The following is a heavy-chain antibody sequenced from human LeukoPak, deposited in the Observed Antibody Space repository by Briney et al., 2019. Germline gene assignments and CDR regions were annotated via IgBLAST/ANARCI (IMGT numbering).Heavy chain of an antibody. Sequence: GGSLRLSCAASGFTFSSYAMSWVRQAPGKGLEWVSAISGSGGSTYYADSVKGRFTISRDNSKNTLYLQMNSLRAEDTAVYYCANVGGMYYYDSSGYSNWGQGTLVTVSS. CDR2: ISGSGGST. V-gene: IGHV3-23*01. D-gene: IGHD3-22*01. CDR3: ANVGGMYYYDSSGYSN. CDR1: GFTFSSYA. J-gene: IGHJ4*02.